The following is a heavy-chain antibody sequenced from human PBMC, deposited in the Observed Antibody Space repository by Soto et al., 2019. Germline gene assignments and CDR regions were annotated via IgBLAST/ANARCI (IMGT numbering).Heavy chain of an antibody. CDR2: IKHGGST. Sequence: QVQLQQWGAGLLKPSETLSLTCAVYDGSFSGYYWSWIRQPPGKGLEWIGEIKHGGSTNYNPSLRSRVTISIDTCKKQFSLKLSSVTVADTAVYYCAGNVGDYDFCNGYSYFHYWGQGTLVTVSS. CDR3: AGNVGDYDFCNGYSYFHY. CDR1: DGSFSGYY. V-gene: IGHV4-34*02. D-gene: IGHD3-3*01. J-gene: IGHJ4*02.